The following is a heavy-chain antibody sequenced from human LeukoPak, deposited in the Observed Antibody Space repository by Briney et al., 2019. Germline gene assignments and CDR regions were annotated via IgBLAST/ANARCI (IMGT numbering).Heavy chain of an antibody. CDR2: IYHSGST. V-gene: IGHV4-38-2*01. Sequence: SETLSLTCAVSGYSISSGYYWGWIRQPAGKGLEWIGSIYHSGSTYYNPSLKSRVTISVDTSKNQFSLKLSSVTAADTAVYYCARLFYYDSSGYYPFGGFDYWGQGTLVTVSS. D-gene: IGHD3-22*01. CDR3: ARLFYYDSSGYYPFGGFDY. J-gene: IGHJ4*02. CDR1: GYSISSGYY.